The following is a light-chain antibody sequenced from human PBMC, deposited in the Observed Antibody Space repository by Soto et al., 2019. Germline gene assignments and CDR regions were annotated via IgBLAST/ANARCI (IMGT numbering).Light chain of an antibody. Sequence: QSALTQHASVSGSPGQSITISCTGTSSDVGAYNYVSWYQQHPGKAPKLMIYEVTNRPSGVSNRFSGSKSGNTASLTISGLQAEDEADYYCSSYTSSTTGVFGTGTKVTVL. CDR2: EVT. J-gene: IGLJ1*01. CDR3: SSYTSSTTGV. CDR1: SSDVGAYNY. V-gene: IGLV2-14*01.